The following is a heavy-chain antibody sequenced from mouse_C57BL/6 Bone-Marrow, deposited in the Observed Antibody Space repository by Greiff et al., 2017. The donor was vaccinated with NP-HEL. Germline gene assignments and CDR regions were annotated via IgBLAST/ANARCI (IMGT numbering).Heavy chain of an antibody. V-gene: IGHV1-82*01. CDR1: GYAFSSSW. CDR3: ARGGPDY. Sequence: QVQLKQSGPELVKPGASVKISCKASGYAFSSSWLTWVKQRPGQGLEWIGRIYPGDGDTNYNGKFKGKATLTADKSSSTAYMQLSSLTSEDSAVYFCARGGPDYWGQGTTLTVSS. CDR2: IYPGDGDT. J-gene: IGHJ2*01.